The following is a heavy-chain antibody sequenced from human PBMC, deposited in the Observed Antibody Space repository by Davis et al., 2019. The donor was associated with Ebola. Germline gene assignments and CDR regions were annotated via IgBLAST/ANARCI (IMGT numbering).Heavy chain of an antibody. D-gene: IGHD3-9*01. CDR1: GGSISPYY. Sequence: PSETLSLTCTVSGGSISPYYWSWIRQTPGKGLDWIGYVEHHGRTEYIPSFNSRVTISVDTSKNQFSLKLRSVTAADTAVYYCARWVYYDILTGYYGGYGLDVWGQGTTVTVSS. CDR3: ARWVYYDILTGYYGGYGLDV. CDR2: VEHHGRT. J-gene: IGHJ6*02. V-gene: IGHV4-59*01.